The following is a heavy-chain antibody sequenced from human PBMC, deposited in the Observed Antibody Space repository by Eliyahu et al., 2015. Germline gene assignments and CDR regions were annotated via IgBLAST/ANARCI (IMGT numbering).Heavy chain of an antibody. CDR3: AKDMIVIPNDAFDI. J-gene: IGHJ3*02. V-gene: IGHV3-23*01. D-gene: IGHD3-16*02. CDR1: XFXFGXYA. CDR2: ISGGGGST. Sequence: EVQLLESGGGLVQPGGSLRLSCAASXFXFGXYAMGWVRQAPGKGLEWVSAISGGGGSTYYADSVKGRFTISRDNSKNTLYLQMSSLRAEDTAVYYCAKDMIVIPNDAFDIWGQGTMVTVSS.